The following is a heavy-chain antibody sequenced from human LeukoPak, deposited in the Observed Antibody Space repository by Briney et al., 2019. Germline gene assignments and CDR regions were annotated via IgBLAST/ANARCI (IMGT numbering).Heavy chain of an antibody. CDR1: GFTFSDFY. CDR2: MSGTGKTI. CDR3: ARGGGDYTSRYYMGV. J-gene: IGHJ6*03. V-gene: IGHV3-11*04. D-gene: IGHD3-3*01. Sequence: PGGSLRLSSAASGFTFSDFYMHWIRQAPGKGLEWVSYMSGTGKTISDADSLKGRFTISRDNTKNLLFLQVNTLRVEDTATYYCARGGGDYTSRYYMGVWGKGTTVTVSS.